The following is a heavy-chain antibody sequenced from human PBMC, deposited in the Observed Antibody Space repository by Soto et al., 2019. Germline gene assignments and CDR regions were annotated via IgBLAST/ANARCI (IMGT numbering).Heavy chain of an antibody. CDR3: ATLGSGWYDFDN. CDR2: IYYSGST. V-gene: IGHV4-31*03. J-gene: IGHJ4*02. D-gene: IGHD6-19*01. CDR1: GASISSGGYY. Sequence: QVQLQESGPGLVKPSQTLSLTCTVSGASISSGGYYWSWIRQHPGKGLEWIGYIYYSGSTYYNPSLKSRLTISVDTSKNQSSLKLSSVTAADTAVYYCATLGSGWYDFDNWGQGTLVTVSS.